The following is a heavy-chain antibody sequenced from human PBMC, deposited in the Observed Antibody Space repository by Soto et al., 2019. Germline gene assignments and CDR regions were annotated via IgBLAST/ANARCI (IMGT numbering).Heavy chain of an antibody. CDR2: IRSKAYGGTT. J-gene: IGHJ4*02. CDR1: GFTFGDYA. CDR3: TRDHYPFYGAIDY. Sequence: GGSLRLSCTASGFTFGDYAMSWFRQAPGKGLEWVGFIRSKAYGGTTEYAASLKGRFTISRDDSKSIAYLQMNSLKTEDTAVYYCTRDHYPFYGAIDYWGQGTLVTVSS. D-gene: IGHD4-17*01. V-gene: IGHV3-49*03.